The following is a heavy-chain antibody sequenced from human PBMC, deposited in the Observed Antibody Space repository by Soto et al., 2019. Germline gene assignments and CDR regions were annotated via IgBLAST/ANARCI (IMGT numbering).Heavy chain of an antibody. CDR3: ERGGGSDYFDY. Sequence: PSETLSLTCTVSGASITFGGYSWSWIRQTPGKGLEWIGYINHLETTFYNPSFESRLTLSIDRAKNQFSLKLHSMSAADRAAYFCERGGGSDYFDYWGQGILVTVSS. D-gene: IGHD1-26*01. CDR2: INHLETT. CDR1: GASITFGGYS. J-gene: IGHJ4*02. V-gene: IGHV4-30-2*01.